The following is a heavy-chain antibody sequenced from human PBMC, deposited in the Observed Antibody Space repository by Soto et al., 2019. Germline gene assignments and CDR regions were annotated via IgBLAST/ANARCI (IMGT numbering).Heavy chain of an antibody. CDR2: IYSGGTT. V-gene: IGHV3-53*04. J-gene: IGHJ4*02. CDR1: GFTVSSNF. CDR3: ARGAGYSSGWYDY. Sequence: EVQRVESGGDLVQPGGSLRLSCAASGFTVSSNFMSWVRQAPGKGLEWVSVIYSGGTTYYADSVKGRFTISRHNSKNSLYLQMNSLRPEDTAVYYCARGAGYSSGWYDYWGQGTLVTVSS. D-gene: IGHD6-19*01.